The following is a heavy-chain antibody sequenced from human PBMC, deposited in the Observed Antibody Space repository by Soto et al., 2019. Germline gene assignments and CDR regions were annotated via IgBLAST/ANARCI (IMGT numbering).Heavy chain of an antibody. CDR1: GGSFSGYY. CDR3: ARVTTNYFDY. V-gene: IGHV4-34*01. Sequence: SETLSLTCAVYGGSFSGYYWIWIRQPPGKGLEWIGEINHSGSTNYNPSLKSRVTISVDTSKNQFSLKLSSVTAADTAVYYCARVTTNYFDYWGQGTLVTVSS. D-gene: IGHD4-4*01. J-gene: IGHJ4*02. CDR2: INHSGST.